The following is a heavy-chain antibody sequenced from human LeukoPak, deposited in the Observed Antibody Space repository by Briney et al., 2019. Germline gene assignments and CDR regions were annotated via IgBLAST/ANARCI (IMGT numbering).Heavy chain of an antibody. CDR1: GGSFSGYY. V-gene: IGHV4-34*01. CDR2: INHSGST. CDR3: ARGSPIRLWLRSGLYYFDY. J-gene: IGHJ4*02. D-gene: IGHD5-18*01. Sequence: PSETLSLTCAVYGGSFSGYYWSWIRQPPGKGLEWIGEINHSGSTNYNPSLKSRVTISVDTSKNQFSLKLSSVTAADTAVYYCARGSPIRLWLRSGLYYFDYWGQGTLVTVSS.